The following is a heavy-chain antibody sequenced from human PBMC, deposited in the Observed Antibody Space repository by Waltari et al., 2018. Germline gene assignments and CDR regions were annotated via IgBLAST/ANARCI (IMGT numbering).Heavy chain of an antibody. CDR1: GGTFSSYA. D-gene: IGHD3-22*01. V-gene: IGHV1-69*01. J-gene: IGHJ5*02. Sequence: QVQLVQSGAEVKKPGSSVKVSCKASGGTFSSYAISWVRQAPGQGLEWMGGIIPIFGTANYAQKFQGRVTITADESTSTAYMELSSLRSEDTAVYYCARAKDYYDSSGYWGWFDPWGQGTLVTVSS. CDR2: IIPIFGTA. CDR3: ARAKDYYDSSGYWGWFDP.